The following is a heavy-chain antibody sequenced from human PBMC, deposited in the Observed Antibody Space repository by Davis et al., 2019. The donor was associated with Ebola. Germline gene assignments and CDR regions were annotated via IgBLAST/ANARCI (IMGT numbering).Heavy chain of an antibody. CDR1: GGSISSGGYY. J-gene: IGHJ5*02. CDR2: IYYSGST. CDR3: ARHRQYCTGGVCYWGNWFDP. Sequence: MPSETLSLTCTVSGGSISSGGYYWSWIRQHPGKGLEWIGYIYYSGSTYYNPSLKSRVTISVDTSKNQFSLKLSSVTAADTAVYYCARHRQYCTGGVCYWGNWFDPWGQGTLVTVSS. V-gene: IGHV4-31*03. D-gene: IGHD2-8*02.